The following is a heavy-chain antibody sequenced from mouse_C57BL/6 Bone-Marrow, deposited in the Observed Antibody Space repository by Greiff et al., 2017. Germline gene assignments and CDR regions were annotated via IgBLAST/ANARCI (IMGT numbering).Heavy chain of an antibody. Sequence: QVQLKQPGAELVKPGASVKVSCKASGYTFTSYWMHWVKQRPGQGLEWIGRIHPSDSDTNYNQKFKGKATLTVDNSSSTAYMQLSSLTSEDSAVYYCAIDSSGPSMDYWGQGTSVTVSS. V-gene: IGHV1-74*01. CDR2: IHPSDSDT. CDR1: GYTFTSYW. D-gene: IGHD3-2*02. CDR3: AIDSSGPSMDY. J-gene: IGHJ4*01.